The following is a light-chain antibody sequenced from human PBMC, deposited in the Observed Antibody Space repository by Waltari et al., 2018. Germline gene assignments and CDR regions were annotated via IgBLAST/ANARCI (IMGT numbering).Light chain of an antibody. V-gene: IGKV3-20*01. Sequence: IVLTQSPGTLSLSPGERATLSCRASQSVGRSLAWYQKKPGQAPRLLIYDASSRATAIPDRFSGRGSGTDFSLTISRLEPEDFAVYYCQKYVNLPATFGQGTTVEIK. CDR3: QKYVNLPAT. J-gene: IGKJ1*01. CDR2: DAS. CDR1: QSVGRS.